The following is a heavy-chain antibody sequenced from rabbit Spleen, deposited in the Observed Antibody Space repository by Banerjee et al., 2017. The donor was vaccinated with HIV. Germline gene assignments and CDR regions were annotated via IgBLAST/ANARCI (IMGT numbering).Heavy chain of an antibody. CDR3: ARDGAGGSYFAL. D-gene: IGHD8-1*01. Sequence: QLVESGGGLVQPGGSLKLSCKASGLDDSGYGVSWVRQAPGKGLEWIGYIDPVFGITYYANWVYGRFSISRENAQNTVFLQMTSLTAADTATYFCARDGAGGSYFALWGPGTLVTV. V-gene: IGHV1S47*01. CDR2: IDPVFGIT. J-gene: IGHJ4*01. CDR1: GLDDSGYG.